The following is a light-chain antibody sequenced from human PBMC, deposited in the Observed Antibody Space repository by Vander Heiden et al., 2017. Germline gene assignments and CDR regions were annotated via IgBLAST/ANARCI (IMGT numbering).Light chain of an antibody. CDR3: QQYAGSPPLT. Sequence: EFVLTQSPGTLSLSPGARATLSCRASQSVSRNYLAWYQHKPGQAPGLLIYGASSRATGIPDRFSGSGSGTDFTLTISRLEPEDFAVYYCQQYAGSPPLTFGPGTKVDIK. CDR1: QSVSRNY. CDR2: GAS. V-gene: IGKV3-20*01. J-gene: IGKJ3*01.